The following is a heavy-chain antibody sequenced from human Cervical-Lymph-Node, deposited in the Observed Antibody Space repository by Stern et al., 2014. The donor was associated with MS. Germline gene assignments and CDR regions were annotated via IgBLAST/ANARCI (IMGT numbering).Heavy chain of an antibody. CDR3: ARGRGIALRPDY. V-gene: IGHV5-51*03. CDR2: ISPSDAET. J-gene: IGHJ4*02. D-gene: IGHD6-13*01. Sequence: EVQLVESGAELKKPGESLRISCKGSGYSFTNSWIGWVRQVPGKGLEWMVLISPSDAETIYIPSFQGRVTISADKSINTAYLQWSSLKASDTAMYYCARGRGIALRPDYWGQGTLVTVSS. CDR1: GYSFTNSW.